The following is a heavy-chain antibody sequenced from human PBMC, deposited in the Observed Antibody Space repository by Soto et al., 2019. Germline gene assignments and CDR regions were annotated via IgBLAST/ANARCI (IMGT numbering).Heavy chain of an antibody. D-gene: IGHD2-2*01. CDR1: GGTFSSYA. J-gene: IGHJ4*02. V-gene: IGHV1-69*13. CDR2: IIPIFGTA. Sequence: SVKVSCKASGGTFSSYAISWVRQAPGQGLEWMGGIIPIFGTANYAQKFQGRVTITADESTSTAYMELSSLRSEDTAVYYCALNCISTSCYSQGSLIDYWGQGTLVTVSS. CDR3: ALNCISTSCYSQGSLIDY.